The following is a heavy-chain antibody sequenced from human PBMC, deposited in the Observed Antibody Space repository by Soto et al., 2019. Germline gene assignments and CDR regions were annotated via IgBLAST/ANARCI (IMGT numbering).Heavy chain of an antibody. D-gene: IGHD2-15*01. CDR1: GGSISSYY. J-gene: IGHJ3*02. CDR2: IYYSGST. V-gene: IGHV4-59*01. Sequence: SETLSLTCTVSGGSISSYYWSWIRQPPGKGLEWIGYIYYSGSTNYNPSLKSRVTISVDTSKNLFSLKLSSVTAADTAVYYCARVRDIVVVVAALDAFDIWGQGTMVTVSS. CDR3: ARVRDIVVVVAALDAFDI.